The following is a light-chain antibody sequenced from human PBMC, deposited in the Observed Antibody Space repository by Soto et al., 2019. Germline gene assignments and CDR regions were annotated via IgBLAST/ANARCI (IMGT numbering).Light chain of an antibody. CDR2: DNN. J-gene: IGLJ3*02. CDR1: SSYIGNNY. V-gene: IGLV1-51*01. Sequence: QSVLTQPPSVSAAPGQKVTISCSGSSSYIGNNYVSWYQQLPGTAPKLLIYDNNKRPSGIPDRFSGSKSGTSATLGITGLQTGDEADYYCGTWDSSPSAGWVFGGGTKLTVL. CDR3: GTWDSSPSAGWV.